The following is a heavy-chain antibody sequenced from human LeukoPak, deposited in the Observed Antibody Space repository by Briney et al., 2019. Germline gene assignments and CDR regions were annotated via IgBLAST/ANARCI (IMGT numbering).Heavy chain of an antibody. CDR1: GGSFSGYY. V-gene: IGHV4-34*01. Sequence: SETLSLTCAVYGGSFSGYYWSWIRQPPGKGLEWIGEINHSGSTNYNPSLKSRVTISVDTSENQFSLKLSSVTAADTAVYYCARGLLGQLGWFDPWGQGTLATVSS. CDR2: INHSGST. J-gene: IGHJ5*02. D-gene: IGHD6-13*01. CDR3: ARGLLGQLGWFDP.